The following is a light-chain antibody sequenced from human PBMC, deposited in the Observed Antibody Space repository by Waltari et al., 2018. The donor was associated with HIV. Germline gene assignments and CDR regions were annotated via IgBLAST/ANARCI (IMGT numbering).Light chain of an antibody. CDR2: AAS. V-gene: IGKV1-12*01. CDR1: RDISGW. J-gene: IGKJ4*01. CDR3: QQTTSFPLT. Sequence: DVQMTQSPSFVSASVGDTVTITCRASRDISGWLAWYQQKPGRAPQLLFYAASSLHGGDPSRFSASGSGTQFTLTISGLQPADFATYYCQQTTSFPLTFGGGT.